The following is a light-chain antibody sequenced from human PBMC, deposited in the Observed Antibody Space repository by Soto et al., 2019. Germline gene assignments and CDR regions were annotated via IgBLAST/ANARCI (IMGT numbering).Light chain of an antibody. Sequence: DIQMTQSASSLSASVGDGVTITSRASQGIYKYLAWYQQKSGQVPKLLIYGVSTLQSGVPSRFSGSGSGTDFTLTISSLQPEDVATYYCQKYNNAPWTFGQGTKVDI. CDR3: QKYNNAPWT. CDR2: GVS. J-gene: IGKJ1*01. CDR1: QGIYKY. V-gene: IGKV1-27*01.